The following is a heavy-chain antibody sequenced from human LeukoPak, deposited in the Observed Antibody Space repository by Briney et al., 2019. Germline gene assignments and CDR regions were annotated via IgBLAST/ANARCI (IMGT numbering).Heavy chain of an antibody. CDR1: GGSFSGYY. D-gene: IGHD3-10*01. CDR3: ARDLMPGDYYGSGTFDY. V-gene: IGHV4-34*01. Sequence: PSETLSLTCAVYGGSFSGYYWSWIRQPPGKGLEGIGEINHSGSTNYNPSLKSRVTISVDTSKNQFSLKLSYVTAADTAVYYCARDLMPGDYYGSGTFDYWGQGTLVTVSS. CDR2: INHSGST. J-gene: IGHJ4*02.